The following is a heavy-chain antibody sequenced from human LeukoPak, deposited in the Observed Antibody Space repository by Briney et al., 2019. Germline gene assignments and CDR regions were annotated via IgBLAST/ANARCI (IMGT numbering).Heavy chain of an antibody. Sequence: GGSLRLSCAASGFTFSGYWMSWVRQAPGKGLEWVANIKQDGSEKYYVDSVKGRFTISRDNAKNSLYLQMNSLRAEDTALYYCARHNPLWGYWGQGTLVTVSS. J-gene: IGHJ4*02. CDR1: GFTFSGYW. CDR3: ARHNPLWGY. CDR2: IKQDGSEK. V-gene: IGHV3-7*04. D-gene: IGHD1-14*01.